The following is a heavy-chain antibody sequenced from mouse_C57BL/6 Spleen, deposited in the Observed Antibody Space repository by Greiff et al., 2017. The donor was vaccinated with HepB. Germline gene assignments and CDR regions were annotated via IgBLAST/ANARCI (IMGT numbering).Heavy chain of an antibody. D-gene: IGHD1-1*01. V-gene: IGHV1-76*01. J-gene: IGHJ1*03. CDR3: ARDGSSYGGWYFDV. Sequence: QVQLQQSGAELVRPGASVKLSCKASGYTFTDYYINWVKQRPGQGLEWIARIYPGSGNTYYNEKFKGKATLTAEKSSSTAYMQLSSLTSEDSAVYFCARDGSSYGGWYFDVWGTGTTVTVSS. CDR2: IYPGSGNT. CDR1: GYTFTDYY.